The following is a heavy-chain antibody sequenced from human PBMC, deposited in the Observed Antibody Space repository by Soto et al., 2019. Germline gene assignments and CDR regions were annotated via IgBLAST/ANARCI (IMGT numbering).Heavy chain of an antibody. D-gene: IGHD2-15*01. CDR1: GGSISSYY. CDR3: ARGHGGNRLGYFDL. CDR2: IYYSGST. V-gene: IGHV4-59*01. J-gene: IGHJ2*01. Sequence: QVQLQESGPGLVKPSETLSLSCTVSGGSISSYYWSWIRQPPGKGLEWIGDIYYSGSTYYNPSLMTRGTISVDTSKNQLSLSLISVPAADTAVYYCARGHGGNRLGYFDLWGRGTLVTVAS.